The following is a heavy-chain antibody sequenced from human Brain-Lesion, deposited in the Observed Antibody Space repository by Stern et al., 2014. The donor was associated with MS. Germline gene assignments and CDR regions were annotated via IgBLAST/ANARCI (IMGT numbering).Heavy chain of an antibody. CDR1: GFTFSDYY. D-gene: IGHD2-15*01. CDR3: VRDLCKSRICYPFDY. CDR2: ISLGGTSV. V-gene: IGHV3-11*01. J-gene: IGHJ4*02. Sequence: VQLGESGGGLVKAGGSLRLSCAASGFTFSDYYMSWIRQAPGEGLAWVSYISLGGTSVYYAESVEGRFTISRDNAKNSLFLQMNSLRAEDTAIYYCVRDLCKSRICYPFDYWGQGTPVTVSS.